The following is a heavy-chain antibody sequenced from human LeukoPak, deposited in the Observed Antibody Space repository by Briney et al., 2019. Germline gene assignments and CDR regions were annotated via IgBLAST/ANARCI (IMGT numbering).Heavy chain of an antibody. D-gene: IGHD1-26*01. CDR1: GGSISNGDYY. CDR2: IYYSGST. J-gene: IGHJ4*02. V-gene: IGHV4-39*07. Sequence: PSETLSLTCTVSGGSISNGDYYWGWIRQPPGKGLEWIGSIYYSGSTYYNPSLKSRVTISVDTSKNQFSLKLSSVTAADTAVYYCARDSVYSGSSLDYWGQGALVTVSS. CDR3: ARDSVYSGSSLDY.